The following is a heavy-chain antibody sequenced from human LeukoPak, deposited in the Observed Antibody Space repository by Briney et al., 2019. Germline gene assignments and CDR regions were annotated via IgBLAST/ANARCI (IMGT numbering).Heavy chain of an antibody. CDR2: NSAYNGNT. J-gene: IGHJ4*02. V-gene: IGHV1-18*04. D-gene: IGHD1-26*01. CDR3: ARDRPYFGSYLGRVDY. Sequence: ASVKVSCKASGYTFTGYYMHWVRQAPGQGLEWMGWNSAYNGNTNYAQKVQDRVTMTTDPSTNTAYMELRSLRSDDTAMYYCARDRPYFGSYLGRVDYWGQGSLVIVSS. CDR1: GYTFTGYY.